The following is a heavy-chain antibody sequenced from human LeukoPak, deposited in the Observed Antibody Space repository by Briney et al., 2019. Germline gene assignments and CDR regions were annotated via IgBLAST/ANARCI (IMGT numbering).Heavy chain of an antibody. CDR2: ISGSGGST. CDR3: ATTHRGYYYYYMDV. CDR1: GFTFSSYA. J-gene: IGHJ6*03. D-gene: IGHD3-10*01. V-gene: IGHV3-23*01. Sequence: PGGSLRLSCAASGFTFSSYAMSWVRQAPGKGLEWVSAISGSGGSTYYADSVKGRFTISRDNSKNTLYLQMNSLRAEDTAVYYCATTHRGYYYYYMDVWGKGTTVTISS.